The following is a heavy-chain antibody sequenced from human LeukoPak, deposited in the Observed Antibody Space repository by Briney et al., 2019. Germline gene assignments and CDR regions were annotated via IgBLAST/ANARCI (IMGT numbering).Heavy chain of an antibody. CDR2: IRSKANSYAT. J-gene: IGHJ4*02. D-gene: IGHD3-22*01. V-gene: IGHV3-73*01. CDR3: TSRGDSSGYSYPFDY. Sequence: GGSLKLSCAASGFTFSGSAMHWVRQASGKGLEWVGRIRSKANSYATAYAASVKGRFTLSRDDSKYTAYLQMDSLKTEDTAVYYCTSRGDSSGYSYPFDYWGQGTLVTVSS. CDR1: GFTFSGSA.